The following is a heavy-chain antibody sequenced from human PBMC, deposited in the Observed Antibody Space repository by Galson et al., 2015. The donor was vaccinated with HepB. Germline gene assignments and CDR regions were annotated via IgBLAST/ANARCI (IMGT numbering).Heavy chain of an antibody. CDR1: GYTFTTYD. CDR3: ARGIGSYYMDV. D-gene: IGHD3-10*01. J-gene: IGHJ6*03. CDR2: MNLNSGDR. V-gene: IGHV1-8*01. Sequence: SVKVSCKASGYTFTTYDITWVRQATGQGLEWMGWMNLNSGDRGYAQKFQGRVTVTRNTSISTAYMELSSLRFEDTAVYYCARGIGSYYMDVWGKGTTVTVSS.